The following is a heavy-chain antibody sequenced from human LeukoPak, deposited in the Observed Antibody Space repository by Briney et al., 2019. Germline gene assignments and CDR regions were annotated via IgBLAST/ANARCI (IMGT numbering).Heavy chain of an antibody. J-gene: IGHJ2*01. D-gene: IGHD3-10*01. CDR1: GGSISSGGYS. CDR3: ASVHRGVDWYFDL. V-gene: IGHV4-30-2*01. Sequence: SETLSLTCAVSGGSISSGGYSWSWIRQPPGKGLEWIGYIYHSGSTYYNPSLKSRVTISVDRSKNQFSLKLSSVTAADTAVYYCASVHRGVDWYFDLWGRGTLVTVSS. CDR2: IYHSGST.